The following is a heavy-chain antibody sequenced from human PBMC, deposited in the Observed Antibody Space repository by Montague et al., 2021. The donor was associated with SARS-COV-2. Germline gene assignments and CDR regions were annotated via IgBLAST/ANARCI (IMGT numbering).Heavy chain of an antibody. J-gene: IGHJ4*02. CDR1: GFTFSSYF. Sequence: SLRLSCAASGFTFSSYFMNWVRQAPGKGLEWVSSISTSSSYIYYADSVKGRFTISRDNAKNSLYLQMNSLRAEDTAMYYCARDAYSNYGEGNYFDYWGQGTLVTVSS. D-gene: IGHD4-11*01. CDR2: ISTSSSYI. CDR3: ARDAYSNYGEGNYFDY. V-gene: IGHV3-21*01.